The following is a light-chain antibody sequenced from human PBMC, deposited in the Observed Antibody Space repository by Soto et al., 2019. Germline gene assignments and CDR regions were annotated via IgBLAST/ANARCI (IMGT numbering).Light chain of an antibody. V-gene: IGKV3-11*01. CDR1: QSVGTS. CDR3: QQRSNWPIT. J-gene: IGKJ5*01. Sequence: EIVLTQSPATLSLSPGERATLSCRASQSVGTSLAWYQQKSGQAPRLLFYESSNRATGIPVRFSGSGSGTDFTLTISSLEPEDFAVYYCQQRSNWPITFGQGTRLEIK. CDR2: ESS.